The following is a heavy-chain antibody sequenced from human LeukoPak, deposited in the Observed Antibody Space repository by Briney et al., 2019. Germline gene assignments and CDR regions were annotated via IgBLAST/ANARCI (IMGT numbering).Heavy chain of an antibody. CDR2: LYSAGNT. Sequence: PGGSLRLSCAASGLTVSNNYMGWVRQAPGKGLEWVSVLYSAGNTYYGDSVSGRFFIFRDNSKNTLYLQMNSLRAEDTAVYYCAKWTWVSGSYYKYWGQGTLVTVSS. CDR1: GLTVSNNY. J-gene: IGHJ4*02. V-gene: IGHV3-66*01. CDR3: AKWTWVSGSYYKY. D-gene: IGHD3-10*01.